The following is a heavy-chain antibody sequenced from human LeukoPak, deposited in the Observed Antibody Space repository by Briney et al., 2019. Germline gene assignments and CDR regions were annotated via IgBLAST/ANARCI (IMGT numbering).Heavy chain of an antibody. CDR2: INRDGSER. J-gene: IGHJ6*02. CDR1: GFTFSNYW. V-gene: IGHV3-7*03. Sequence: GGSLRLSCAASGFTFSNYWMTWVRQTPGKGLEWVANINRDGSERYYVDSVKGRFTISRDDAKSSLYLQMNSLRAEDTAVYYCARRNAMDVWGQGTTVIVFS. CDR3: ARRNAMDV.